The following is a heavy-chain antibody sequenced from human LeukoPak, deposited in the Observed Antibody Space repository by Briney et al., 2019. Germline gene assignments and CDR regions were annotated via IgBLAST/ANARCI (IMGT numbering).Heavy chain of an antibody. CDR1: GFTFSSYA. Sequence: GGSLRLSCAASGFTFSSYAMSWVRQAPGKGLEWVSAISGSGGSTYYADSVKGRFTISRDNSKNTLYLQMNSLRAEDTAVYYCAKGPFSYSGSHPWYFDYWGQGTLVTVSS. CDR2: ISGSGGST. J-gene: IGHJ4*02. D-gene: IGHD1-26*01. V-gene: IGHV3-23*01. CDR3: AKGPFSYSGSHPWYFDY.